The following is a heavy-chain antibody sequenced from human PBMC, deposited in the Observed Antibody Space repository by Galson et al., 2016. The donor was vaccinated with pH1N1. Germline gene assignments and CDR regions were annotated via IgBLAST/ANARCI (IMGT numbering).Heavy chain of an antibody. Sequence: SLRLSCAASGFNFSNYWMQWVRQAPGKGQQWVANISQDGDKKYYVGSVEGRFTISRDNAKDSLYLQMNNLRDEDTAMYFCARRYFDYWGQGALVTVSS. CDR2: ISQDGDKK. CDR3: ARRYFDY. CDR1: GFNFSNYW. D-gene: IGHD3-9*01. V-gene: IGHV3-7*01. J-gene: IGHJ4*02.